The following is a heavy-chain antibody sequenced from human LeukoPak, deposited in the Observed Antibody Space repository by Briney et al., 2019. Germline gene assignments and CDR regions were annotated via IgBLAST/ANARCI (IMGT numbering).Heavy chain of an antibody. CDR3: ARVGPITIFGVVPLHNWFDP. CDR1: GFTFSSYW. D-gene: IGHD3-3*01. Sequence: PGGSLRLSCAASGFTFSSYWMSWVRQAPGKGLEWVANIKQDGSEKYYVDSVKGRFTISGDNAKNSLYLQMSSLRAEDTAVYYCARVGPITIFGVVPLHNWFDPWGQGTLVTVSS. V-gene: IGHV3-7*01. J-gene: IGHJ5*02. CDR2: IKQDGSEK.